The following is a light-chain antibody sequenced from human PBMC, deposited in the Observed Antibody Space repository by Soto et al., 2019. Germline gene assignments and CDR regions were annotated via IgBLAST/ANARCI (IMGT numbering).Light chain of an antibody. Sequence: DIQITQPLSSLSPSLGARVTITCRPNQNISYYLAWYQQKQGKVPKLLIYAASTLQTGVPSRFSGSGSGTDFTLTISSLQPEDIATYYCQKYHSYPRTFGQGTKVDIK. J-gene: IGKJ1*01. CDR2: AAS. V-gene: IGKV1-27*01. CDR1: QNISYY. CDR3: QKYHSYPRT.